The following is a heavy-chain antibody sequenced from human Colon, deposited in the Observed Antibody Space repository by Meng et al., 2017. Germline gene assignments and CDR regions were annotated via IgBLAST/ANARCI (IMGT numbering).Heavy chain of an antibody. J-gene: IGHJ4*02. V-gene: IGHV4-61*08. D-gene: IGHD3-16*01. CDR3: ARDYWGSLDF. Sequence: QVQLQASGPGLVRPSEPLSLICAVSRASVRSPDHQWGWVRQPPGKGLEWIGYARIDYANTNYNPSLKSRVNVSLDTSKNQFSLNVRSVTAADTAVYYCARDYWGSLDFWGQGILVTVSS. CDR1: RASVRSPDHQ. CDR2: ARIDYANT.